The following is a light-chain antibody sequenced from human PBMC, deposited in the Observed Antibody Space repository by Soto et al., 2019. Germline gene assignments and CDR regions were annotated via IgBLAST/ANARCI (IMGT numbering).Light chain of an antibody. J-gene: IGKJ4*01. Sequence: DIQMTQSPSSLSASVGDRVTITCRASQGISNYLAWYQQKPGKVPKLLIYAASTLQSGVPSRFSGSGSGTDFTLTISSLQPEDVANYYCKKYNSALPLTFGGGTKVEIK. CDR3: KKYNSALPLT. V-gene: IGKV1-27*01. CDR2: AAS. CDR1: QGISNY.